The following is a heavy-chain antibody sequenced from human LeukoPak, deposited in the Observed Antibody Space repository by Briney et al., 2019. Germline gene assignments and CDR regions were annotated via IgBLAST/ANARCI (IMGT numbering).Heavy chain of an antibody. CDR2: INWNGGSR. Sequence: GGSLSLSCPGSRYTFDEYVMGCVGQAAWRGRDWVGGINWNGGSRGYDASAKGRCTISRDHPKNALYLAMTTLRDADTPFYYCVRLGRDGYPYGAAYWGQGPLVPVSS. V-gene: IGHV3-20*04. CDR3: VRLGRDGYPYGAAY. D-gene: IGHD5-24*01. J-gene: IGHJ1*01. CDR1: RYTFDEYV.